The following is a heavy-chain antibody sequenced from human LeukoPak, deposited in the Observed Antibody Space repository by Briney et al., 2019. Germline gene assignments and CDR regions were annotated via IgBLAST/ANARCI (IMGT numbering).Heavy chain of an antibody. V-gene: IGHV4-34*01. CDR2: INHSGST. J-gene: IGHJ4*02. CDR3: ARGLGTQQLVPTPFDY. CDR1: GGSFSGYY. D-gene: IGHD6-13*01. Sequence: SETLSLTCAVYGGSFSGYYWSWIRQPPGKGLEWIGEINHSGSTNYNPSLKSRVTISVDTSKNQFSLKLSSVTAADTAVYYCARGLGTQQLVPTPFDYWGQGTLVTVSS.